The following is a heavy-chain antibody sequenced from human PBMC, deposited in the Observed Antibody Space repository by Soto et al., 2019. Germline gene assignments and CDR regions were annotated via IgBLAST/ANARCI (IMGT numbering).Heavy chain of an antibody. CDR2: ISGYNGDT. V-gene: IGHV1-18*01. Sequence: QGQLVQSGGEVKKPGASVKVSCKTSGYTFSRYGISWVRQAPGQGLEWMGWISGYNGDTNYARKFQGRVTMTIDTSTTTAYTELRSLTSDDTAVYYCAKNGQPPYYYYGLDVWGQGTTVTVSS. CDR1: GYTFSRYG. J-gene: IGHJ6*02. D-gene: IGHD2-8*01. CDR3: AKNGQPPYYYYGLDV.